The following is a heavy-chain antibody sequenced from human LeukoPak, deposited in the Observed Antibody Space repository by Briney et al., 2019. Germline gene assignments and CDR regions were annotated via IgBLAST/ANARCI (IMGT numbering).Heavy chain of an antibody. D-gene: IGHD2-15*01. Sequence: RGSLRLSCAAFGFTFSSYAMSWVRQAPGKGLEWVSAISGSGGSTYYADSVKGRFTISRDNSKNTLYLQMNSLRAEDTAVYYCAKCGSRLDWFDPWGQGTLVTVSS. J-gene: IGHJ5*02. V-gene: IGHV3-23*01. CDR1: GFTFSSYA. CDR2: ISGSGGST. CDR3: AKCGSRLDWFDP.